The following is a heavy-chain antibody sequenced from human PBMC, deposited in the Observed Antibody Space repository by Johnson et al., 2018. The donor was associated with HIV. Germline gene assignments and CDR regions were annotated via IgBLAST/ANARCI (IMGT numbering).Heavy chain of an antibody. CDR3: TTRTWSDAFDI. CDR1: GFTFSNAW. V-gene: IGHV3-15*02. J-gene: IGHJ3*02. Sequence: VQLVESGGALVKPGGSLRLSCVASGFTFSNAWMSWVRRAPGKGLVWVGRIKSRTDGGTTDYSALVKGRFTISRDDSKNTLYLQMNSLKTEDTAVYFCTTRTWSDAFDIWGRGTMVTVSS. CDR2: IKSRTDGGTT. D-gene: IGHD1-1*01.